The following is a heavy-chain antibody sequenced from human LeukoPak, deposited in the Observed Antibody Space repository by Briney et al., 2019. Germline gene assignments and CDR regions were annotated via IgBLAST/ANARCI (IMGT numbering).Heavy chain of an antibody. CDR3: AKDINYYGSGSYDF. J-gene: IGHJ4*02. CDR2: ISWNSGSI. D-gene: IGHD3-10*01. V-gene: IGHV3-9*01. CDR1: GFTFDDYA. Sequence: GGSLRLSCAASGFTFDDYAMHWVRHSPGKGLEWVSGISWNSGSIGYADSVKGRFTISRDNAKNSLYLQMNSLRAEDTALYYCAKDINYYGSGSYDFWGQGTLVTVSS.